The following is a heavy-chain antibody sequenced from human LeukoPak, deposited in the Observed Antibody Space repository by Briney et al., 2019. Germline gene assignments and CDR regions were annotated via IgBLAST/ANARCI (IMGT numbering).Heavy chain of an antibody. CDR1: GGTFSSYA. Sequence: SVKVSCKASGGTFSSYAISWVRQAPGQGLGWMGGIIPIFGTANYAQKFQGRVTITADESTSTAYMELSSLRSEDTAVYYCAGFDYYGSRGYFQHWGQGTLVTVSS. V-gene: IGHV1-69*01. D-gene: IGHD3-10*01. J-gene: IGHJ1*01. CDR2: IIPIFGTA. CDR3: AGFDYYGSRGYFQH.